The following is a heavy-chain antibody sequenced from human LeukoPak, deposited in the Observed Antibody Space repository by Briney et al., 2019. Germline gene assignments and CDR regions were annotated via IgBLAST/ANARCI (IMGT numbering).Heavy chain of an antibody. CDR2: INPNSGGT. D-gene: IGHD2-2*01. CDR3: ARSDSSTSTNYDY. Sequence: ASVKVSCKASGYTFTGYYMYWVRQAPGQGLEWMGWINPNSGGTNYAQKFQGWVTMTRDTSISTAYMELSRLRSDDTAVYYCARSDSSTSTNYDYWGQGTLVTVSS. V-gene: IGHV1-2*04. CDR1: GYTFTGYY. J-gene: IGHJ4*02.